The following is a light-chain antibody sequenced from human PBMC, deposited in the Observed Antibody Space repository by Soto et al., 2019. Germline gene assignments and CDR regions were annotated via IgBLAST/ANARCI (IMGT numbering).Light chain of an antibody. CDR2: DTA. CDR3: QHRSNWPPMYT. Sequence: EIVLTQSPATLSLSPGERATLSCRASQSVGGFLVWCQQQSGQAPRLLIYDTAKRATGIPARFSGSGSGTDFTLTISSLEPEDFAIYHCQHRSNWPPMYTFGQGTKLEIK. CDR1: QSVGGF. J-gene: IGKJ2*01. V-gene: IGKV3-11*01.